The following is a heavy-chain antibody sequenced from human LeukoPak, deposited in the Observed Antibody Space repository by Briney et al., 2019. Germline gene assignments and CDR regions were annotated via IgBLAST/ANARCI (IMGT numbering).Heavy chain of an antibody. Sequence: GGSLRLSCTASGFTLSSYWMHWVRPAPGKGLVWVSRINSDGGSTSYADSVKGRFAISRDNAKNTLYLQMSSLRAEDTAVYYCARRIQGMAPYYFDYWGQGTLVTVSS. CDR3: ARRIQGMAPYYFDY. CDR1: GFTLSSYW. D-gene: IGHD5-24*01. CDR2: INSDGGST. J-gene: IGHJ4*02. V-gene: IGHV3-74*01.